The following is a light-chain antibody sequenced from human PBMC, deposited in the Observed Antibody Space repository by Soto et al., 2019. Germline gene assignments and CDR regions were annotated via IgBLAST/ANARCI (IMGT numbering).Light chain of an antibody. CDR1: QGINTF. V-gene: IGKV1-9*01. J-gene: IGKJ2*01. CDR3: QQYNSYYT. CDR2: AAS. Sequence: QLTHYRSSLAASLGDRVTITCRASQGINTFLAWYQQKAGKAPKLLIYAASTLQSGVPSRFSGNGSGTDFTLTISRLQSEDFATYYCQQYNSYYTFGQGTKVDIK.